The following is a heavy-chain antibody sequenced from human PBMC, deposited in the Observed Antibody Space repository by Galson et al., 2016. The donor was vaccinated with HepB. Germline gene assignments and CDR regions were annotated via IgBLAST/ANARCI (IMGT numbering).Heavy chain of an antibody. CDR2: ISYDGSDK. CDR1: GFTFSTFG. V-gene: IGHV3-30*18. D-gene: IGHD5/OR15-5a*01. Sequence: SLRLSCAASGFTFSTFGMHWVRQAPGKGLEWVAIISYDGSDKSYAESVRGRFTISRDNSNKTLYLQMSSLRAEATALYYCAKYPRYSVYYGDYWGQGTLVTVSS. J-gene: IGHJ4*02. CDR3: AKYPRYSVYYGDY.